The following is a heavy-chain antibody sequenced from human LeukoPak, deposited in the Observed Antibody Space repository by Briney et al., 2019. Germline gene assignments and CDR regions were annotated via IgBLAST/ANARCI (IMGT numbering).Heavy chain of an antibody. CDR3: ARGYYDSSGYYPFDY. CDR1: GFTFSSYE. CDR2: ISSSGSTI. Sequence: GGSLRLSCAASGFTFSSYEINWVRQAPGKGLEWVSYISSSGSTIYYADSVKGRFTISRDNAKNSLYLQMNSLRAEDTAVYYCARGYYDSSGYYPFDYWGQGTLVTVSS. V-gene: IGHV3-48*03. J-gene: IGHJ4*02. D-gene: IGHD3-22*01.